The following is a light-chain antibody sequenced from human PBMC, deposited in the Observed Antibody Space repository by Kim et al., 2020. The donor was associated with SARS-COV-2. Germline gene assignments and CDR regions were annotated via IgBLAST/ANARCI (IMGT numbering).Light chain of an antibody. V-gene: IGKV1-5*01. J-gene: IGKJ1*01. CDR3: QQYNSYSRT. CDR2: DAS. Sequence: ASVGDRVTITCRASQSISSWLAWYQQKPGKAPKLLIYDASSLRSGVPSRFSGSGSGTEFTLTISSLQPDDFATYYCQQYNSYSRTFGQGTKVDIK. CDR1: QSISSW.